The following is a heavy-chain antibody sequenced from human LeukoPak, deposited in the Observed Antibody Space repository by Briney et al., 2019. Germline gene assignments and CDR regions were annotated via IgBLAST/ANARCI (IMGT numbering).Heavy chain of an antibody. CDR1: GFTFDDYA. Sequence: GGSLRLSCAASGFTFDDYAMHWVRQAPGKGLEWVSGISWNSGSIGYADSVKGRFTISRDNAKNSLYLQMNSLRAEDTAVYYCAKDPNWGTDAFDIWGQGTMVTVSS. D-gene: IGHD7-27*01. J-gene: IGHJ3*02. CDR2: ISWNSGSI. CDR3: AKDPNWGTDAFDI. V-gene: IGHV3-9*01.